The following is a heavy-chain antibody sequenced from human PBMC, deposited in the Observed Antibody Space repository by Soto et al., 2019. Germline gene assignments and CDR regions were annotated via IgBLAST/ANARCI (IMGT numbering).Heavy chain of an antibody. J-gene: IGHJ6*03. D-gene: IGHD5-12*01. Sequence: ASVKASCKASGYTFTSYGISWVRQAPGQGLEWMGWISAYNGNTNYAQKLQGRVTMTTDTSTSTAYMELRSLRSDDTAVYYCARGASAIVGTTQEYYYYYMDVWGKGTTVTVSS. CDR3: ARGASAIVGTTQEYYYYYMDV. V-gene: IGHV1-18*01. CDR1: GYTFTSYG. CDR2: ISAYNGNT.